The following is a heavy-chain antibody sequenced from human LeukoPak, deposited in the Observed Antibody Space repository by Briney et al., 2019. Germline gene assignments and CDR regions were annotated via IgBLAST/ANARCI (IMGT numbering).Heavy chain of an antibody. CDR2: IYYSGST. D-gene: IGHD3-3*01. Sequence: SETLSLTCTVSGGSISSYYWSWIRQPPGKGLEWIGYIYYSGSTNCNPSLKSRVTISVDTSKNQFSLKLSSVTAADTAVYYCARETRFGPSDYWGQGTLVTVSS. CDR3: ARETRFGPSDY. J-gene: IGHJ4*02. CDR1: GGSISSYY. V-gene: IGHV4-59*01.